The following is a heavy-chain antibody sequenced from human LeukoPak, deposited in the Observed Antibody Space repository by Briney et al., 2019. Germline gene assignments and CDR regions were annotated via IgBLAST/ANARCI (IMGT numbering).Heavy chain of an antibody. CDR1: GFTFSSYA. D-gene: IGHD2-15*01. V-gene: IGHV3-23*01. CDR3: AKDVMRCSGGCI. Sequence: QPGGSLGLSCAASGFTFSSYAMSWVRQAPGKGLEWVSAISGSGGSTYYADSVKGRFTISRDNSRNTLSLQMNSLRAEDTAIYYCAKDVMRCSGGCIWGQGTLVTVSS. J-gene: IGHJ4*02. CDR2: ISGSGGST.